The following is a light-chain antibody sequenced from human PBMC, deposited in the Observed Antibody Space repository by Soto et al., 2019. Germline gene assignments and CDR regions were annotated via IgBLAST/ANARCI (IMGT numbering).Light chain of an antibody. Sequence: DIQMTQSPSSLSASVEDRVTITCRASQDISVYLAWYQQKPGKVPKLLIYSASTLQSGVPSRFSGSGSGTDFTLTISILQPEDVATYYCHKFNTAPLTFGQGTRLEIK. V-gene: IGKV1-27*01. CDR3: HKFNTAPLT. CDR2: SAS. J-gene: IGKJ5*01. CDR1: QDISVY.